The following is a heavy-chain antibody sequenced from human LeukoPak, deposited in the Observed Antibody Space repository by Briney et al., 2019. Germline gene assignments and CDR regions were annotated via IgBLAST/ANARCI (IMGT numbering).Heavy chain of an antibody. Sequence: GGCLRLSCAASGFTVSRNYMSWVRHAAGEVLGWVSVVYGVVTPFYADSVQGIFTIYRHNSKTTLYLQMNSLRAEDTVVYYCARDAHTGSGTYWGGVDYYYGLDVWGHGTTVPVSS. D-gene: IGHD3-10*01. CDR1: GFTVSRNY. V-gene: IGHV3-66*01. J-gene: IGHJ6*02. CDR3: ARDAHTGSGTYWGGVDYYYGLDV. CDR2: VYGVVTP.